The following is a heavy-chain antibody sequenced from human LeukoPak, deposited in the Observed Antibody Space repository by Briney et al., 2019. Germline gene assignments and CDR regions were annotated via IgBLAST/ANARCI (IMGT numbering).Heavy chain of an antibody. V-gene: IGHV3-21*01. Sequence: GGSLRLSCAASGFTFSSYSMNWVRQAPGKGLEWVSSISSSSSYIYYADSVKGRFTISRDNAKNSLYLQMNSLRAEDTAVYYCARVLQVYTRDQNWFDPWGQGTLVTVSS. CDR2: ISSSSSYI. D-gene: IGHD2-2*02. J-gene: IGHJ5*02. CDR1: GFTFSSYS. CDR3: ARVLQVYTRDQNWFDP.